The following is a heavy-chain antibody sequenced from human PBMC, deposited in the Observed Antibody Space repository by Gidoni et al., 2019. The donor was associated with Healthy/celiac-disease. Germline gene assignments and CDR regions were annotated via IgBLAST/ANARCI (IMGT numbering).Heavy chain of an antibody. CDR2: IIPIFGTA. V-gene: IGHV1-69*01. D-gene: IGHD1-26*01. CDR3: ARDLPPHAWELPRAYYYGMDV. J-gene: IGHJ6*02. Sequence: QVQLVQSGAEVKKPGSSVKVSCKASGGTFSSYAISWVRQAPGQGLEWMGGIIPIFGTANYAQKFQGRVTITADESTSTAYMELSSLRSEDTAVYYCARDLPPHAWELPRAYYYGMDVWGQGTTVTVSS. CDR1: GGTFSSYA.